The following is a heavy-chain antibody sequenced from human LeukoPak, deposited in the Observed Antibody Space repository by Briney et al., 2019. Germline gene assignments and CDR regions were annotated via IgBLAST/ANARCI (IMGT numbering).Heavy chain of an antibody. CDR2: IFLRGST. D-gene: IGHD1-1*01. J-gene: IGHJ4*02. CDR3: ARAVWNYLDL. V-gene: IGHV4-4*07. Sequence: TSETLSLTCTVSGGFISGSYWSWVRQPAGKGLEWIGRIFLRGSTNYNPSLKSRVTMSVDTSKSQFSLKLSSVTAADTAVYYCARAVWNYLDLWGQGILVTVSS. CDR1: GGFISGSY.